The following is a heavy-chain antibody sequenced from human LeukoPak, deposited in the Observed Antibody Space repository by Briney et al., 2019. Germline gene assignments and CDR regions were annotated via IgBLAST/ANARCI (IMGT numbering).Heavy chain of an antibody. CDR3: ARDLDIVVGAAAVRHYGLDV. J-gene: IGHJ6*02. CDR1: GYTFTNYG. CDR2: ISPYNGNT. V-gene: IGHV1-18*01. Sequence: ASVTVSCKSSGYTFTNYGINWVRQAPGQGLEWMGWISPYNGNTNYAQKFQGRVTMTTDTSTTTAYMELRSLRSDDTAVYDCARDLDIVVGAAAVRHYGLDVWGQGTTVTVSS. D-gene: IGHD2-15*01.